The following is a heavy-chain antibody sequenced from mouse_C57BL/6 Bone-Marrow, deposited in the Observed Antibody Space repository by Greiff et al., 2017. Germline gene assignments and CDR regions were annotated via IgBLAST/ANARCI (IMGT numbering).Heavy chain of an antibody. D-gene: IGHD2-5*01. CDR3: ARGASYYSNFYAMDY. J-gene: IGHJ4*01. Sequence: VQLQQPGAELVMPGASVKLSCKASGYTFTSYWMHWVKQRPGQGLEWIGEIDPSDSYTNYNQKFKGKSTLTVDKSSSTAYMQLRSLTSEDSAVYYCARGASYYSNFYAMDYWGQGTSVTVSS. V-gene: IGHV1-69*01. CDR2: IDPSDSYT. CDR1: GYTFTSYW.